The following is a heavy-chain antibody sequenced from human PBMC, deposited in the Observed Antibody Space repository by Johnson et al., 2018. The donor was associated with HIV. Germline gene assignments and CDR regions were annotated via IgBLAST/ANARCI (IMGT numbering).Heavy chain of an antibody. V-gene: IGHV3-30-3*01. Sequence: VQLVESGGGVVQPGRSLRLSCAASGFTFSSYAMHWVRQAPGKGLEWVAVISYDGSNKYYADSVKGRFTISRDNSKNTLYLQMNSLRAEDTAVYYCAKVIAAAGYDAFDIWGQGTMVTVSS. CDR2: ISYDGSNK. CDR1: GFTFSSYA. D-gene: IGHD6-13*01. J-gene: IGHJ3*02. CDR3: AKVIAAAGYDAFDI.